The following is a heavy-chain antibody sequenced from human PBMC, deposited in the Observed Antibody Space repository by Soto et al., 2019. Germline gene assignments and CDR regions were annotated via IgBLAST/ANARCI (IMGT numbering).Heavy chain of an antibody. Sequence: ASVKVSCKASGYTFTGYYMHWVRQAPGQGLEWMGWINPNSGGTNYAQKFQGRVTMTRDTSISTAYMELSRLRSDDTAVYYCARAFVAGFLEWLSFDYWGQGTLVTVSS. CDR1: GYTFTGYY. CDR3: ARAFVAGFLEWLSFDY. J-gene: IGHJ4*02. V-gene: IGHV1-2*02. CDR2: INPNSGGT. D-gene: IGHD3-3*01.